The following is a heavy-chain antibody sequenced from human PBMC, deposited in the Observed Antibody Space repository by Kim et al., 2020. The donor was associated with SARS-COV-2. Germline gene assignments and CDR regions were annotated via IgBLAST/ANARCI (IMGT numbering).Heavy chain of an antibody. J-gene: IGHJ4*02. Sequence: NYNPSLKSRVTRSVDTSKNQFSLKLSSVTAADTAVYYCARSASFSSPFDYWGQGTLVTVSS. V-gene: IGHV4-59*01. CDR3: ARSASFSSPFDY. D-gene: IGHD3-3*01.